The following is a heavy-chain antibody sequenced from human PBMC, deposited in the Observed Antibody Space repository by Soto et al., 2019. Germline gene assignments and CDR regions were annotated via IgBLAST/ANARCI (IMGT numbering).Heavy chain of an antibody. V-gene: IGHV2-5*02. CDR1: GFSLSTNGVG. J-gene: IGHJ6*02. D-gene: IGHD2-15*01. CDR3: AHVLVVVANYGMDV. CDR2: IYWDDDK. Sequence: QITLKESGPTLVKPTQTLTLTCTFSGFSLSTNGVGVGWIRQPPGKALECLALIYWDDDKRYSPSLTSRLTITKDTSKNQVVLTMTNMDPVDTATYYCAHVLVVVANYGMDVWGQGTTVTVSS.